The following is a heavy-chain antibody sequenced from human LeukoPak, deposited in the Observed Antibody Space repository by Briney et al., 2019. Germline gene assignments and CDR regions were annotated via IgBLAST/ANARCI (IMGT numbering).Heavy chain of an antibody. CDR3: ARVPPRGETNFDFWSGWAGYYYYKDV. D-gene: IGHD3-3*01. V-gene: IGHV1-2*02. Sequence: ASVKVSCKASGYTFTGYYMHWVRQAPGQGLEWMGWINPNSGGTNYAQKFQGRVTMTRDTSISTAYMELSRLRSDDTAVYYCARVPPRGETNFDFWSGWAGYYYYKDVWGKGTTVTVSS. CDR2: INPNSGGT. CDR1: GYTFTGYY. J-gene: IGHJ6*03.